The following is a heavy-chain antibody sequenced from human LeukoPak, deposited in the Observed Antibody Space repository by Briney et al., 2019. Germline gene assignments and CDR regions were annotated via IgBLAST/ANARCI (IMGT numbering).Heavy chain of an antibody. V-gene: IGHV3-48*01. CDR3: ASGQFTVTTLY. D-gene: IGHD4-17*01. Sequence: GGSLRLSCAASGFTFSSYNMNWVRQAPGKGLEGVSYISSSSNTIYYADSVKGRFTISGDNANNSLYLQMNSLRAEDTAVYYCASGQFTVTTLYWGQGTLVTVSS. J-gene: IGHJ4*02. CDR1: GFTFSSYN. CDR2: ISSSSNTI.